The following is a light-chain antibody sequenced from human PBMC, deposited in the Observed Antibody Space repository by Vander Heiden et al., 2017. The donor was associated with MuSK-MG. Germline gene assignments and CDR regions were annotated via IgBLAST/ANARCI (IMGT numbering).Light chain of an antibody. V-gene: IGKV3-11*01. CDR3: QQRTNGPPFLT. J-gene: IGKJ3*01. Sequence: EIVLTQSPATLSLSPGERATLSCRASQSVSSYLAWYQKKPGQAPRLLIYDASNRATGIKARFSGSGYGTDFNLTISSREPEDFAVYYCQQRTNGPPFLTFGHGTKVDIK. CDR2: DAS. CDR1: QSVSSY.